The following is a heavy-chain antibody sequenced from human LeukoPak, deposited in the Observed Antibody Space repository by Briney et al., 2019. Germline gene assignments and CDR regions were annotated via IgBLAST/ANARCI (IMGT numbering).Heavy chain of an antibody. CDR3: AAYCSGGSCYSDSDY. CDR1: GYSISSGYY. J-gene: IGHJ4*02. D-gene: IGHD2-15*01. V-gene: IGHV4-38-2*01. CDR2: INHSGST. Sequence: KSSETLSLTCAVSGYSISSGYYWGWIRPPPGKGLEWIGSINHSGSTDYNPSLKSRVTISADTSKNQFSLKLSSATAADTAVYYCAAYCSGGSCYSDSDYWGQGTLVTVSS.